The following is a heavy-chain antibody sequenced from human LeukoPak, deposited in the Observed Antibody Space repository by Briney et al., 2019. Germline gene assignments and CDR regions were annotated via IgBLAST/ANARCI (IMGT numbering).Heavy chain of an antibody. D-gene: IGHD1-26*01. CDR3: ARDRSGSYLMDYYYYYMDV. Sequence: SVKVSCKASGGTFSSYAISWVRQAPGKGLEWMGGIIPIFGTANYAQKLQGRVTMTTDTSTSTAYMELRSLRSDDTAVYYCARDRSGSYLMDYYYYYMDVWGKGTTVTISS. CDR2: IIPIFGTA. V-gene: IGHV1-69*05. CDR1: GGTFSSYA. J-gene: IGHJ6*03.